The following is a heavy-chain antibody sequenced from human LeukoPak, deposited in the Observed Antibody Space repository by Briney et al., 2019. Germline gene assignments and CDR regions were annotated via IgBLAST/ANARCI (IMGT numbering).Heavy chain of an antibody. J-gene: IGHJ4*02. CDR3: ARQGYGDYYFDY. CDR1: GGSISSYY. D-gene: IGHD4-17*01. CDR2: IYHSGST. Sequence: SETLSLTCTVSGGSISSYYWSWIRQPPGKGPEWIGYIYHSGSTYYNPSLKSRVTISVDRSKNQFSLKLSSVTAADTAVYYCARQGYGDYYFDYWGQGTLVTVSS. V-gene: IGHV4-59*08.